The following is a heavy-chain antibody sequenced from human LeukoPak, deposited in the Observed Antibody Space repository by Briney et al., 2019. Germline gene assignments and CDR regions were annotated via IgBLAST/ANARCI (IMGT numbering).Heavy chain of an antibody. J-gene: IGHJ5*02. CDR2: IYYSGST. V-gene: IGHV4-59*12. D-gene: IGHD6-13*01. Sequence: SETLSLTCTVSGGSISSYYWSWIRQPPGKGLEWIGYIYYSGSTNYNPSLKSQVTISVDTSKNQFSLKLSSVTAADTAVYYCASTGDSSSSNWFAPWGQGTLVTVSS. CDR3: ASTGDSSSSNWFAP. CDR1: GGSISSYY.